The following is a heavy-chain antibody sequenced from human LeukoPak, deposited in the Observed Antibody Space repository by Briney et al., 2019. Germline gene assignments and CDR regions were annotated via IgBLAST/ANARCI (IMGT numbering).Heavy chain of an antibody. V-gene: IGHV3-23*01. Sequence: PGGSLRLSCAASGFTFSSYAMSWVRQAPGKGLEWVSGISGSGGSTYYADSVKGRFTISRDNSKNTLYLQMNSLRAEDTAVYYCAKAVGVTAYQYYGMDVWGQGTTVTVSS. CDR3: AKAVGVTAYQYYGMDV. CDR2: ISGSGGST. D-gene: IGHD1-26*01. J-gene: IGHJ6*02. CDR1: GFTFSSYA.